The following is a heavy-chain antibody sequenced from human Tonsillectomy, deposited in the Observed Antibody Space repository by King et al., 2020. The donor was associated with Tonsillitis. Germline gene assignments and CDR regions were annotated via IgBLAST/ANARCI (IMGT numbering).Heavy chain of an antibody. V-gene: IGHV3-64D*06. CDR1: GFTFSSYA. D-gene: IGHD2-21*01. J-gene: IGHJ4*02. CDR3: VKARVPRTSSCGDN. Sequence: VQLVESGGGLVQPGGSLRLSCSSSGFTFSSYAMYWVRQAPGKGLQYVSSISSDGISTYYADSVKGRFTISRDNSKNTLFLQMSSLRVDDTAAYYCVKARVPRTSSCGDNWGQGTLVTVSS. CDR2: ISSDGIST.